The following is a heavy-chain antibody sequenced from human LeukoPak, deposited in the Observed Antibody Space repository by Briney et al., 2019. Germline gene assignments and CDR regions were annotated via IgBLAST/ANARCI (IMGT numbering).Heavy chain of an antibody. J-gene: IGHJ4*02. CDR2: TYYRSKWYN. V-gene: IGHV6-1*01. D-gene: IGHD6-19*01. CDR3: AREFVGQWLVRFNYFDY. Sequence: SQTLSLTCAISGDSVSSNSAAWNWIRQSPSRGLEWLGRTYYRSKWYNDYAVSVKSRITINPDTSKNQFSLQLNSVTPEDTAAYYCAREFVGQWLVRFNYFDYWGQGTLVTVSS. CDR1: GDSVSSNSAA.